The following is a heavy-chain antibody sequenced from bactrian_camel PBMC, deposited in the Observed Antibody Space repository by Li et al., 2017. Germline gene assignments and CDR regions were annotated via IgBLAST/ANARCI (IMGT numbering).Heavy chain of an antibody. CDR1: GATWNIYS. V-gene: IGHV3S67*01. Sequence: QLVESGGGSEQAGGSLRLSCAASGATWNIYSMGWFRQSPGKEREAVATISRRGHTCYGDSVKGRFTISIDGAKNILYLQMDDLKAEDTATYYCGAALRWFPTCEFRYWGQGTQVTVS. CDR2: ISRRGHT. D-gene: IGHD2*01. J-gene: IGHJ6*01. CDR3: GAALRWFPTCEFRY.